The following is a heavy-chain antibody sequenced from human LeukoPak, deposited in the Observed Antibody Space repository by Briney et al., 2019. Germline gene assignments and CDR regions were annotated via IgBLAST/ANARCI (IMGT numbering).Heavy chain of an antibody. D-gene: IGHD3-10*01. CDR2: ISGSGGST. V-gene: IGHV3-23*01. J-gene: IGHJ5*02. Sequence: PGGSLILSCAASGFTFSSYAMNWVRQAPGKGLEWVSGISGSGGSTYYADSVKGRFTISRDNSKNTLSLQMNSLRADDTALYYCARDLYGSGNFLPESPWGQGTLVTVSS. CDR1: GFTFSSYA. CDR3: ARDLYGSGNFLPESP.